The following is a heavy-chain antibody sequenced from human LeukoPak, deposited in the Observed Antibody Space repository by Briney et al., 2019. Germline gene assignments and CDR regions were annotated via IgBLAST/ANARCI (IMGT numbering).Heavy chain of an antibody. D-gene: IGHD1-26*01. CDR1: GFTFSNSA. CDR3: TRELLDAFDI. J-gene: IGHJ3*02. Sequence: GGSLRLSCAASGFTFSNSAMNWVRQAPGKGPEWVSVISGGGGSTFYADSVKGRFTISRDNSKNTLYLQMNSLRAEDTAVYYCTRELLDAFDIWGQGTMVTVSS. CDR2: ISGGGGST. V-gene: IGHV3-23*01.